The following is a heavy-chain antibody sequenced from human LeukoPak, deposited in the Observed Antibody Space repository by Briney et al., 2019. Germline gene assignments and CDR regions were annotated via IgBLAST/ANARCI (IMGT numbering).Heavy chain of an antibody. CDR1: GGSFSGYF. CDR3: ARKWVHNTLDI. CDR2: IDDRGNI. Sequence: SETLSLTCAVYGGSFSGYFWSWIRQSPGKGLEWFGEIDDRGNIFYNPSLKSRVTISADTSKNQFSLNVRSVTVADTALYYCARKWVHNTLDIWGQGTMVTVSS. J-gene: IGHJ3*02. D-gene: IGHD1-26*01. V-gene: IGHV4-34*01.